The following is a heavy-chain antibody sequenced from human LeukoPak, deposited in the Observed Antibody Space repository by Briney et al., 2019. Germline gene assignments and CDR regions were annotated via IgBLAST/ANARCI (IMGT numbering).Heavy chain of an antibody. J-gene: IGHJ4*02. CDR2: INHSGST. CDR1: GGSFSGYY. D-gene: IGHD6-6*01. Sequence: SETLLLTCAVYGGSFSGYYWSWIRQPPGKGLEWIGEINHSGSTNYNPSLKSRVTISVDTSKNQFSLKLSSVTAPDTAVYYCARGIAAQVDFDYWGQGTLVTVSS. V-gene: IGHV4-34*01. CDR3: ARGIAAQVDFDY.